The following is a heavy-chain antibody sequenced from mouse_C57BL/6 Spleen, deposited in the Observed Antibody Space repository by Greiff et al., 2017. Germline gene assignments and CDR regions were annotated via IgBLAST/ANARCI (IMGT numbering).Heavy chain of an antibody. CDR2: IYPGDGDT. J-gene: IGHJ1*03. CDR1: GYAFSSSW. V-gene: IGHV1-82*01. D-gene: IGHD1-1*01. Sequence: QVQLQQSGPELVKPGASVKISCKASGYAFSSSWMNWVKQRPGKGLEWIGRIYPGDGDTNYNGKFKGKATLTAAKSSSTAYMQLSSLTSEDSAVYFFARDGSSFGGYFDVWGTGTTVTVSS. CDR3: ARDGSSFGGYFDV.